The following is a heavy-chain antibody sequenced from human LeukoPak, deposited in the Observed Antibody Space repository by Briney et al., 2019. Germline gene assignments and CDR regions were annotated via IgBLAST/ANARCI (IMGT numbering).Heavy chain of an antibody. CDR1: GGSISSSSYY. D-gene: IGHD6-19*01. J-gene: IGHJ4*02. CDR3: ARGNGYSSGSTIFDY. Sequence: SETLSLTCTVSGGSISSSSYYWGWIRQPPGKGLEWIGSIYYSGNTYYNPSLKSRVTISVDTSKNQFSLKLSSVTAADTTVFYCARGNGYSSGSTIFDYWGQGIRVTVSS. CDR2: IYYSGNT. V-gene: IGHV4-39*07.